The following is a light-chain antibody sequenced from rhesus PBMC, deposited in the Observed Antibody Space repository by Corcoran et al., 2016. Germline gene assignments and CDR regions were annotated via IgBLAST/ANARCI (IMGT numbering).Light chain of an antibody. CDR2: QAS. Sequence: DIQMTQSPSSLSASVGDRVTITCRASQGIAGWLAWYQQKPGKAPKLLVYQASNLQNGVPSRFSGSGYGSDFTLTISSLQPEDFATYYCQHYNSVPRTFGQGTRVEVK. CDR1: QGIAGW. CDR3: QHYNSVPRT. V-gene: IGKV1-21*01. J-gene: IGKJ1*01.